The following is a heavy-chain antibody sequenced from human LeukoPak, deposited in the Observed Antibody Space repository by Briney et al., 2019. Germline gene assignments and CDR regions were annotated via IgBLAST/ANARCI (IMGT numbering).Heavy chain of an antibody. CDR3: VTIKGLYYFYYYMDV. J-gene: IGHJ6*03. Sequence: SEALSLTCTVSGGSVRSTSYYWGWIRQLPGKGLEWIASIFYSGNTNYNPSLKSRVTISVDTSKNHFSLKLSSVTAADTAVYYCVTIKGLYYFYYYMDVWGKGTTVTISS. D-gene: IGHD3-10*01. V-gene: IGHV4-39*02. CDR1: GGSVRSTSYY. CDR2: IFYSGNT.